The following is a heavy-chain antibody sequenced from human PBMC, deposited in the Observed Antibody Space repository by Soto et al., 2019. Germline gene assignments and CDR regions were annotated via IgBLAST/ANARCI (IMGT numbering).Heavy chain of an antibody. D-gene: IGHD4-17*01. Sequence: QVQLVQSGAEVKKPGASVKVSCKASGYTFNTHDINWVRQATGQGLEWMGWMNPTSGNTGFAQKFQGRPTMTRNPSISTAYMELSSLRSEDTAVYYCARADSNDYYFFDYWGQGTLVTVSS. J-gene: IGHJ4*02. CDR1: GYTFNTHD. V-gene: IGHV1-8*01. CDR3: ARADSNDYYFFDY. CDR2: MNPTSGNT.